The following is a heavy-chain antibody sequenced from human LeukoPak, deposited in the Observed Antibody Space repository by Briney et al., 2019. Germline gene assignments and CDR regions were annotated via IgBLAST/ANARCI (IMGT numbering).Heavy chain of an antibody. D-gene: IGHD3-10*01. CDR3: ARYYGSGSYFDY. Sequence: GGSLRLSCAASGFTFSNYWMSWVRQAPGKGLEWVSYISSSSSYTNYADSVKGRFTISRDNAKNSLYLQMNSLRAEDTAVYYCARYYGSGSYFDYWGRGTLVTVSS. J-gene: IGHJ4*02. V-gene: IGHV3-11*06. CDR1: GFTFSNYW. CDR2: ISSSSSYT.